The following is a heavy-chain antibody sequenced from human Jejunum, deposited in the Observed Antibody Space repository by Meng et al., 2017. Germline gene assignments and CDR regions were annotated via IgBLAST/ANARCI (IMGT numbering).Heavy chain of an antibody. V-gene: IGHV1-46*01. Sequence: ASVNVSCKASGYTFTSSYIHWVRQAPGQGLEWMGIINPSGGSASFTQKFQGRVTMTRDTSTNTVYMELNSLTSEDTAVYYCARALTSGRGWFVPWGHGNPV. CDR1: GYTFTSSY. D-gene: IGHD1-1*01. CDR2: INPSGGSA. J-gene: IGHJ5*02. CDR3: ARALTSGRGWFVP.